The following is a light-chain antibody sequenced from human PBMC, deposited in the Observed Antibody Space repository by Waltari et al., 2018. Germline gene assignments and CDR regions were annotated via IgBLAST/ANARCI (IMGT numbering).Light chain of an antibody. CDR3: HQYYLTPWT. CDR2: AAS. CDR1: QSISSY. J-gene: IGKJ1*01. V-gene: IGKV1-39*01. Sequence: DIQMTQSPSSLSASVGDRVTITCRASQSISSYLNWYQQKPGKARKLLIYAASSLQSGVPSRFSGSGSGTDFTLTISSLQPEDAALYFCHQYYLTPWTFGQGTKLEIK.